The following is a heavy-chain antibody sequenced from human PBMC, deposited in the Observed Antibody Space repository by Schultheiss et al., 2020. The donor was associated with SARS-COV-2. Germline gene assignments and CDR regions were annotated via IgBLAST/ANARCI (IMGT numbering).Heavy chain of an antibody. CDR1: GGAFSGYY. V-gene: IGHV4-39*01. J-gene: IGHJ3*02. CDR3: ARTLWFGELSRPYDAFDI. CDR2: IYYSGST. D-gene: IGHD3-10*01. Sequence: SETLSLTCAVYGGAFSGYYWGWIRQPPGKGLEWIGSIYYSGSTYYNPSLKSRVTISVDTSKNQFSLKLSSVTAADTAVYYCARTLWFGELSRPYDAFDIWGQGTMVTVSS.